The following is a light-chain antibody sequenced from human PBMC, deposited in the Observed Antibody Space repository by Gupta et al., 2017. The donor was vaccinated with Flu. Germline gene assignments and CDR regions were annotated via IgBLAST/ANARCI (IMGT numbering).Light chain of an antibody. CDR3: QQYGRSPIT. Sequence: DIVLTQSPGTLSLSPGEGATLSGRASQSVNRNFLAWYQQKPGQAPRLLIYDASIRATGIPDRFSGSGSGTDFTLTISRLEPEDFAVYSCQQYGRSPITFGQGTRLEIK. J-gene: IGKJ5*01. CDR1: QSVNRNF. V-gene: IGKV3-20*01. CDR2: DAS.